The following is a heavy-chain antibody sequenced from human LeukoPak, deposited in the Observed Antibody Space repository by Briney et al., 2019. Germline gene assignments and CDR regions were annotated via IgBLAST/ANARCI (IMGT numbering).Heavy chain of an antibody. CDR2: IIPNSGGT. CDR3: ARGQVNFYCSGGSCPHHYFDY. V-gene: IGHV1-2*04. J-gene: IGHJ4*02. CDR1: GYTFTGYY. Sequence: ASVKVSCKASGYTFTGYYMHWVRQAPGRGLEWMGWIIPNSGGTNYAQKFQGWVTMTRDTSISTAYMELSRLRSDDTAVYYCARGQVNFYCSGGSCPHHYFDYWGQGTLVTVSS. D-gene: IGHD2-15*01.